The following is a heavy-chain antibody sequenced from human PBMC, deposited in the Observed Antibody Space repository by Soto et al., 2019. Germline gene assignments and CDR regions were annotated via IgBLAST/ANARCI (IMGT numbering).Heavy chain of an antibody. CDR2: FDPEDGET. Sequence: ASVKVSCXVSGYTLTELSMHWVRQAPGKGLEWMGGFDPEDGETVYAQKFQGRVTMTEDTSTDTAYMELSSLRSEDTAVYYCATGYCSGGSCYNIDYWGQGTLVTVSS. CDR3: ATGYCSGGSCYNIDY. D-gene: IGHD2-15*01. CDR1: GYTLTELS. J-gene: IGHJ4*02. V-gene: IGHV1-24*01.